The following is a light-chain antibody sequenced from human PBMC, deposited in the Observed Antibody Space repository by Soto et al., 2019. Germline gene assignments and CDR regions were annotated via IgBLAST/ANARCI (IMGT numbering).Light chain of an antibody. Sequence: QSALTQPASVSGSPGQSITISCTGTSSDVGGYDFVSWYQHHPGKAPRLMIYDVSHRPSGVSDRFSASKSGNTASTTISGLLAEVEADYYCSSYTSISTYVFATGTKVTVL. CDR1: SSDVGGYDF. V-gene: IGLV2-14*03. CDR2: DVS. CDR3: SSYTSISTYV. J-gene: IGLJ1*01.